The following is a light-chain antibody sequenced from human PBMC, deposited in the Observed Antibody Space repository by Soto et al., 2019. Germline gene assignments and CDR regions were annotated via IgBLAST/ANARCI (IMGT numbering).Light chain of an antibody. V-gene: IGKV1-5*01. CDR1: QSIRYY. CDR3: QRYDSDSQT. CDR2: GAS. J-gene: IGKJ1*01. Sequence: DIQMTQSPSNLSDSVGDRVTITCRASQSIRYYFAWYQQKPGKAPKLLIFGASNLQSGVPSRFSGSGSGTEFTRTISSLQPEEFATYFCQRYDSDSQTFGQGTKVEIK.